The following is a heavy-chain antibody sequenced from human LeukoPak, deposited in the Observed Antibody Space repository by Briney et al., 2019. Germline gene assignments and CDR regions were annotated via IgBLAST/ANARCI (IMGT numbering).Heavy chain of an antibody. J-gene: IGHJ3*02. D-gene: IGHD3-10*01. CDR3: AFVDYDSETGGASDT. V-gene: IGHV2-5*01. CDR1: GVCLRTPMGG. Sequence: SGPTLLKPTPTLTLTCTFSGVCLRTPMGGGGWIRQPPGKALEWLSLIYWNDDERYSPSLKNRLTITKDTSKNQVLLTMTNMDPVDTATYYCAFVDYDSETGGASDTWGQGTTVSVSS. CDR2: IYWNDDE.